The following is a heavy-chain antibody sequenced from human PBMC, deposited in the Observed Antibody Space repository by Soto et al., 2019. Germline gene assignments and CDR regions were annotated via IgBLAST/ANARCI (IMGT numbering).Heavy chain of an antibody. Sequence: SETLSLTCSVPGGSISSSDWNWIRQPAGKGLEWIGRFYTTGRASYNPPLKGRPTLSGDTSKNQFTLRLGSVTAADTAVYYCAREPIVEGQQGYNWLDPWGQGILVTVSS. CDR2: FYTTGRA. V-gene: IGHV4-4*07. J-gene: IGHJ5*02. CDR3: AREPIVEGQQGYNWLDP. CDR1: GGSISSSD. D-gene: IGHD3-22*01.